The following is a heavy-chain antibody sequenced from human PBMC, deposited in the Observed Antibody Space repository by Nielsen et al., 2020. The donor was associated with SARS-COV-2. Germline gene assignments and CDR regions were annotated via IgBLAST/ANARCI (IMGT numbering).Heavy chain of an antibody. Sequence: ASVKVSCKVSGYTLTELSMHWVRQAPGKGLEWMGGFDPEDGETIYAQKFQGRVTMTEDTSTDTAYMELSSLRSEDTAVYYCARDGREYQLLSGYYYYYGMDVWGQGTTVTVSS. J-gene: IGHJ6*02. CDR2: FDPEDGET. CDR3: ARDGREYQLLSGYYYYYGMDV. V-gene: IGHV1-24*01. D-gene: IGHD2-2*01. CDR1: GYTLTELS.